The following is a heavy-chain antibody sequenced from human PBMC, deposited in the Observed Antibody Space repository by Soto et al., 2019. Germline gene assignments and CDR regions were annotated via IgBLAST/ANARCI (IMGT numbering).Heavy chain of an antibody. CDR2: IYYSGST. V-gene: IGHV4-30-4*01. Sequence: QVQLQESGPGLVKPSQTLSLTCTVSGGSISSGDYYWIWIRQPPGKCLEWIGYIYYSGSTYYNPSLKSRVTISVDTSKNQFSLKLSSVTAADTAVYYCARGYSGYDSHFDYWGQGTLVTVSS. CDR3: ARGYSGYDSHFDY. J-gene: IGHJ4*02. D-gene: IGHD5-12*01. CDR1: GGSISSGDYY.